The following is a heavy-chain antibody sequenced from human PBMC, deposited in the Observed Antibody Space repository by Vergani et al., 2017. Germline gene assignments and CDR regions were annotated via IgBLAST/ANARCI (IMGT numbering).Heavy chain of an antibody. CDR1: GYTFTSYD. Sequence: QVQLAQSGAEVKKPGASVKVSCKAAGYTFTSYDINWVRQATGQGLEWMGWMNPNSGNTGYAQKFQGRVTMTRKTSISTAYMELSSLKYEDTAIYYCARSIGYCTSGSWRPYYFDLWGQGTLVTVSS. D-gene: IGHD2-15*01. CDR2: MNPNSGNT. CDR3: ARSIGYCTSGSWRPYYFDL. V-gene: IGHV1-8*01. J-gene: IGHJ4*02.